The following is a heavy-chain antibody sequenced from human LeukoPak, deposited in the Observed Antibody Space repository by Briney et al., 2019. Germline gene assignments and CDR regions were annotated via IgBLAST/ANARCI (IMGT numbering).Heavy chain of an antibody. CDR1: GFTFDDYA. Sequence: PGGSLRLSCAASGFTFDDYAMHWVRQAPGKGLEWVSLISGNGGNTYYADSVKGRFTISRDNGKNSLYLQMNSLRTEDTALYYCAKALETSAGAGFFDKWGQGTLVTVSS. D-gene: IGHD1-1*01. CDR3: AKALETSAGAGFFDK. J-gene: IGHJ4*02. V-gene: IGHV3-43*02. CDR2: ISGNGGNT.